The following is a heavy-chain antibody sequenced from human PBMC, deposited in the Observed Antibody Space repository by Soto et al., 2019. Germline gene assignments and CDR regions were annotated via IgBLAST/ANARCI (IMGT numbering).Heavy chain of an antibody. D-gene: IGHD6-19*01. V-gene: IGHV3-20*04. J-gene: IGHJ5*02. CDR3: ARLSSTAWYGPVRS. CDR1: GFTFDDYG. CDR2: INWNGGST. Sequence: EVQLVESGGGVVRPGGSLRLSCAASGFTFDDYGMSWVRQAPGPWLEWVSGINWNGGSTGYADSVKGRFTMSRANAKTPLYLQMNSLSAEDTALYYCARLSSTAWYGPVRSWGQGTLVSVSS.